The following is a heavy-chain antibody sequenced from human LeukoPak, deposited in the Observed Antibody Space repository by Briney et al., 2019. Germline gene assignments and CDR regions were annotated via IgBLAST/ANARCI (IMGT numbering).Heavy chain of an antibody. CDR1: GFTFSSYG. D-gene: IGHD3-3*01. Sequence: GGSLRLSCAASGFTFSSYGMHWVRQAPGKGLEWVAVISYDGSNKYYADSVKGRFTISRDNSKNTLYLQMNSLRAEDTAVYYCAKEGFFDWGQGTLATVSS. CDR3: AKEGFFD. J-gene: IGHJ4*02. V-gene: IGHV3-30*18. CDR2: ISYDGSNK.